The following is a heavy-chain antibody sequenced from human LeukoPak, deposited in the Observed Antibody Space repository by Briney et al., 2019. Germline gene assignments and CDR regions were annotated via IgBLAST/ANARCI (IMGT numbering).Heavy chain of an antibody. V-gene: IGHV1-2*02. J-gene: IGHJ5*02. CDR3: ARGIVVVPAAMRWWFDP. CDR1: GYTFTGYY. D-gene: IGHD2-2*01. Sequence: GASVKVSCKASGYTFTGYYMHWVRQAPGQGLEWMGWINPNSGGTNYALKFQGRVTMTRDTSISTAYMELSRLRSDDTAVYYCARGIVVVPAAMRWWFDPWGQGTLVTVSS. CDR2: INPNSGGT.